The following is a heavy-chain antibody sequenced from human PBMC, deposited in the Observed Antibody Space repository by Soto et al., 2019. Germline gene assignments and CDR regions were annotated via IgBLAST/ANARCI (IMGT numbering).Heavy chain of an antibody. D-gene: IGHD3-3*01. J-gene: IGHJ3*02. Sequence: GGSLRLSCAASGFTFSSYGMHWVRQAPGKGLEWVAVISYDGSNKYYADSVKGRFTISRDNSKNTLYLQMNSLRAEDTAVYYCAKEGLWSGYYSDAFDIWGQGTMVTVSS. V-gene: IGHV3-30*18. CDR3: AKEGLWSGYYSDAFDI. CDR2: ISYDGSNK. CDR1: GFTFSSYG.